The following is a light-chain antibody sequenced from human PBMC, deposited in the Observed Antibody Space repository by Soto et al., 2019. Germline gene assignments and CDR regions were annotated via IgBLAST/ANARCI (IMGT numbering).Light chain of an antibody. Sequence: QSALTQPPSASGSPGQSVTISCTGTSSDVGAYNYVSWYQHRPGKAPKLMIYEVTKRPSGVPDRFSGAKSGNTASLTGSGLQAEDEADYYCTSHAGTNNFPYVFGTGTKLTVL. J-gene: IGLJ1*01. V-gene: IGLV2-8*01. CDR1: SSDVGAYNY. CDR2: EVT. CDR3: TSHAGTNNFPYV.